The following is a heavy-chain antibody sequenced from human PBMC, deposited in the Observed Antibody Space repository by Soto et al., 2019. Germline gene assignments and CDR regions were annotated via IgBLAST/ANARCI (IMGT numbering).Heavy chain of an antibody. Sequence: ASMRVSCQASVYTFTNYVMHWGRQAPGQKIEWMGWINAGNGNTKYSQKFQGRVTITRDTSASTAYMELSSLRSEDTAVYYCARGGPYSSSWYRVEAFDIWGQGTMVTVSS. J-gene: IGHJ3*02. D-gene: IGHD6-13*01. CDR1: VYTFTNYV. CDR3: ARGGPYSSSWYRVEAFDI. V-gene: IGHV1-3*01. CDR2: INAGNGNT.